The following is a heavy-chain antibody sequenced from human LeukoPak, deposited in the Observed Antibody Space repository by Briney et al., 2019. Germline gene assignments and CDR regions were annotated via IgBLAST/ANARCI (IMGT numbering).Heavy chain of an antibody. CDR3: ASLQLLSSSGAFDI. Sequence: QPGGSLRLSCAASGFTFSSYAMSWVRQAPGKGLEWVSVVSGDGSGTYYADSVKGRFTISRDNSKNTLYLQMNSLRAEDTAVYYCASLQLLSSSGAFDIWGQGTMVTVSS. J-gene: IGHJ3*02. CDR2: VSGDGSGT. CDR1: GFTFSSYA. D-gene: IGHD2-2*01. V-gene: IGHV3-23*01.